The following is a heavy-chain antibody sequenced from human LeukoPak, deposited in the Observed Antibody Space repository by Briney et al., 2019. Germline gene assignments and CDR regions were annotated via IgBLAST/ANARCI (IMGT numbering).Heavy chain of an antibody. D-gene: IGHD2-2*01. CDR1: GFTFSSYG. CDR2: IWYDGSNK. Sequence: GGSLRLSCAASGFTFSSYGMLWVRQAPGKGLEWVAVIWYDGSNKYYADSVKGRFTISRDNSKNTLYLQMNSLRAEDTAVYYCARAYCSSTSCYGYDYWGQGTLVTVSS. CDR3: ARAYCSSTSCYGYDY. J-gene: IGHJ4*02. V-gene: IGHV3-33*01.